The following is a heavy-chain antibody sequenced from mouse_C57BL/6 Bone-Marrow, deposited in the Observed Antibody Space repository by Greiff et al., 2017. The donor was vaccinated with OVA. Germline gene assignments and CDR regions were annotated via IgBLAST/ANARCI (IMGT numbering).Heavy chain of an antibody. CDR3: ARSSRSCAMDY. Sequence: VQLQESGPELVKPGASVKISCKASGYSFTSYYIHWVKQRPGQGLEWIGWIYTGSGNTKYNEKFKGKATLTADTSSSTAYMQLSSLTSADSAVYYCARSSRSCAMDYWGQGTSVTVSS. CDR1: GYSFTSYY. D-gene: IGHD1-3*01. V-gene: IGHV1-66*01. CDR2: IYTGSGNT. J-gene: IGHJ4*01.